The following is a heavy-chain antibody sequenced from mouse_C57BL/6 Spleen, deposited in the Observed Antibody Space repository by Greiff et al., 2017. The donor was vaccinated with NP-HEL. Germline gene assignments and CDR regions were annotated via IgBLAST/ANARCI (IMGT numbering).Heavy chain of an antibody. CDR2: INPNNGGT. J-gene: IGHJ3*01. D-gene: IGHD2-10*02. V-gene: IGHV1-26*01. CDR1: GYTFTDYY. CDR3: ARGYARRGFAD. Sequence: VQLQQSGPELVKPGASVKISCKASGYTFTDYYMNWVKQSHGKSLEWIGDINPNNGGTSYNQKFKGKATLTVDKSSSTAYMELRSLTSEDSAVYYCARGYARRGFADWGQGTLVTVSA.